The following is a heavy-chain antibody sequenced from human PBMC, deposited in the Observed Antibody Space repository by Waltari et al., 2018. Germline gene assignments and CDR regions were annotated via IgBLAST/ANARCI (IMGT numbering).Heavy chain of an antibody. CDR2: IHDSGTA. J-gene: IGHJ3*02. V-gene: IGHV4-59*01. D-gene: IGHD5-18*01. CDR1: GGSMRSVY. CDR3: ARVPQYTYRAFDI. Sequence: QVQLQESGPGLVKPSETLSLPCSVSGGSMRSVYWSWIRQPPGKGLEWIAYIHDSGTANYNPSLKSRVTILIDTSKSQFSLQVTSVTAADTAVYYCARVPQYTYRAFDIWGQGTMVTVSS.